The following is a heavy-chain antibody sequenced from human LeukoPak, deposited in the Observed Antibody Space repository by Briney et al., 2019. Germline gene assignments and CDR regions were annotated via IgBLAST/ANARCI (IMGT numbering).Heavy chain of an antibody. CDR2: INHSGST. J-gene: IGHJ4*02. CDR1: GGSFSGYY. V-gene: IGHV4-34*01. D-gene: IGHD4-17*01. Sequence: SETLSLTCAVYGGSFSGYYWSWIRQPPGKGLEWIGEINHSGSTNYNPSLKSRATISVDTSKNQFSLKLSSVTAADTAVYYCARGTTVTTEFDYWGQGTLVTVSS. CDR3: ARGTTVTTEFDY.